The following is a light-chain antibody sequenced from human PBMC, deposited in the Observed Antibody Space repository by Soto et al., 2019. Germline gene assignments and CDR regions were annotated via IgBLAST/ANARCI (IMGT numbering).Light chain of an antibody. CDR1: QSVLYRSNSKNY. J-gene: IGKJ4*01. Sequence: DIVMTHSPDSLSLSLGERATINCKSSQSVLYRSNSKNYLAWYQQKPGHPPKLLIYWASTRESGVPDRFIGGGSGTDFTLTISSLQAEDVAVYYCQQFFSIPLTFGGGTKVDIK. CDR3: QQFFSIPLT. V-gene: IGKV4-1*01. CDR2: WAS.